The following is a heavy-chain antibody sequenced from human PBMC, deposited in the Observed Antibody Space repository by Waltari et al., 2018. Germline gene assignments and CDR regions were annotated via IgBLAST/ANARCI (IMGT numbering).Heavy chain of an antibody. V-gene: IGHV1-69*08. CDR1: GGTFSSYA. J-gene: IGHJ6*02. D-gene: IGHD2-2*01. CDR3: AREDCSSTSCHFYYYYGMDV. Sequence: QVQLVQSGAEVKKPGSSVKVSCKASGGTFSSYAISWVRQAPGHGLEWMGRIIPIFGTANYAQKFQGRVTITADKSTSTAYMELSSLRSEDTAVYYCAREDCSSTSCHFYYYYGMDVWVQGTTVTVSS. CDR2: IIPIFGTA.